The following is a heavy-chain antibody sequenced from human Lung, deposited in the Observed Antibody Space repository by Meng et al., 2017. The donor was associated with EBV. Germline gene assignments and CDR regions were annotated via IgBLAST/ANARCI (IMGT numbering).Heavy chain of an antibody. J-gene: IGHJ2*01. CDR2: IYYSGST. V-gene: IGHV4-30-4*01. CDR1: GGSISSGDYY. D-gene: IGHD3-22*01. Sequence: QLQLQESGPGLVKPSQTLFLTCTVSGGSISSGDYYWSWIRQPPGKGLEWIGYIYYSGSTYYNPSLKSRVTISVDTSKNQFSLKLSSVTAADTAVYYCARGYYDSSGYGYWYFDLWGRGTLVTVSS. CDR3: ARGYYDSSGYGYWYFDL.